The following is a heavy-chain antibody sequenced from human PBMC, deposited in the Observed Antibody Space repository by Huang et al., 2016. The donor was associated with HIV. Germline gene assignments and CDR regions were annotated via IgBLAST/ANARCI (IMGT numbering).Heavy chain of an antibody. J-gene: IGHJ5*02. D-gene: IGHD1-7*01. Sequence: QEQLVQSGAEVKKPAASVPVSCKASGYTVPFRDVHWVRQASGQGREWMGCAHPRSGNTCYERKCQGRVTLTTSTTVPTAYIELRRLTSEETAVYVCARGPLHGGIMNLCEGFADGWRTGFDPWGQGTLVIVSS. CDR2: AHPRSGNT. CDR1: GYTVPFRD. V-gene: IGHV1-8*01. CDR3: ARGPLHGGIMNLCEGFADGWRTGFDP.